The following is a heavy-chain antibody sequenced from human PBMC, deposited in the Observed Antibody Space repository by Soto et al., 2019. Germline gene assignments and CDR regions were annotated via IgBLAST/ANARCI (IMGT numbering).Heavy chain of an antibody. D-gene: IGHD3-3*01. CDR1: GYTFTSYD. J-gene: IGHJ6*03. CDR3: ARGLGLDFWSGYYYYYYYMDV. V-gene: IGHV1-8*01. Sequence: ASVKVSCKASGYTFTSYDINWVRQATGQGLEWMGWMNPNSGNTGYAQKFQGRVTMTRNTSISTAYMELSSLRSEDTAVYYCARGLGLDFWSGYYYYYYYMDVWGKGTTVTVSS. CDR2: MNPNSGNT.